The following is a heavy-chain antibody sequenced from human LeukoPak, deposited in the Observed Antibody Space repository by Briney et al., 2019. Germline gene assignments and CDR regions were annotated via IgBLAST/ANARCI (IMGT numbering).Heavy chain of an antibody. D-gene: IGHD3-3*01. CDR2: IKQDGSEK. V-gene: IGHV3-7*01. Sequence: GGSLRLSCAASGFTFSSYWMSWVRQAPGKGLEWVANIKQDGSEKYYVDSVKGRFTISRDNAKNSLYLQMNSLRAEDTAVYYCARDAYYDFWSGRTGCYYMDVWGKGTTVTVSS. CDR1: GFTFSSYW. J-gene: IGHJ6*03. CDR3: ARDAYYDFWSGRTGCYYMDV.